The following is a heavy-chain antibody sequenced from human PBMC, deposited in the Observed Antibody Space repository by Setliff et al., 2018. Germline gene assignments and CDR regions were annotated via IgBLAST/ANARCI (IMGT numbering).Heavy chain of an antibody. CDR2: IYPGDSDT. CDR1: GYSFTSYW. CDR3: ARRAPPSYSSSWPDAFDI. V-gene: IGHV5-51*01. J-gene: IGHJ3*02. D-gene: IGHD6-13*01. Sequence: PGESLKISCKGSGYSFTSYWIGWVRQMPGKGLEWMGIIYPGDSDTRYSPSFQGQVTISADKSISTAYLQWSSLKASDTAMYYCARRAPPSYSSSWPDAFDIWGQGTMVTVSS.